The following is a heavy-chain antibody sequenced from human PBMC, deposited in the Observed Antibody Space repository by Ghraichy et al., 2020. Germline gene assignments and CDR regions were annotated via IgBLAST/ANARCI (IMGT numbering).Heavy chain of an antibody. Sequence: SETLSLTCAVSGGSVSSSNWWTWVRPPPGKGLEWIGEMYHTGSTNYDPSLKSLVTISVDKSKNQFSLRLTSVTAADTAVYYGARGVVLGTTPGAFDIWGQGRMVTVSS. CDR2: MYHTGST. D-gene: IGHD2-8*02. V-gene: IGHV4-4*02. J-gene: IGHJ3*02. CDR1: GGSVSSSNW. CDR3: ARGVVLGTTPGAFDI.